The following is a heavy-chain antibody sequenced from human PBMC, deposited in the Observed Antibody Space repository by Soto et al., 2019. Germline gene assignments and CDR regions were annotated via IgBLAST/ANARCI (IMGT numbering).Heavy chain of an antibody. D-gene: IGHD1-26*01. CDR1: GYTFTSYV. V-gene: IGHV1-18*01. CDR2: ISAYNGNT. J-gene: IGHJ6*02. Sequence: GSSVKLSCKASGYTFTSYVMSWVRQAPGQGLEWMGWISAYNGNTNYAQKLQGRVTMTTDTSTSTAYMELRSLRSEDTAVYYCARGIETHATWDYYYGMDVWGQGTTVTVSS. CDR3: ARGIETHATWDYYYGMDV.